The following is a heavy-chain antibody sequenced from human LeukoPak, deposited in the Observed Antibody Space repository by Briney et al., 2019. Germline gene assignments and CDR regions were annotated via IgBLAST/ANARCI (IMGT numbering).Heavy chain of an antibody. J-gene: IGHJ6*03. D-gene: IGHD6-19*01. CDR2: IYHSGST. CDR3: ARDSVAGNYYYYYMDV. Sequence: SETLSLTCTVSGYSISSGYYWGWIRQPPGKGLEWIGSIYHSGSTYYNPSLKSRVTISVDTSKNQFSLKLSSVTAADTAVYYCARDSVAGNYYYYYMDVWGKGTTDTVSS. CDR1: GYSISSGYY. V-gene: IGHV4-38-2*02.